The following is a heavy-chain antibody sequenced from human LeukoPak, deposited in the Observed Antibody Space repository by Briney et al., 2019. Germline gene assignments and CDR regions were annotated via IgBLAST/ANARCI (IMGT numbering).Heavy chain of an antibody. Sequence: PGGSLRLSCAASGITFSRYAMHWVRQAPGKGLEWVAVISSDGGNRHYADSVRGQFTISRDNSKNTLYLQMNTLRDDDTAAYYCATATVDWYLDYWGQGTLVSVSS. J-gene: IGHJ4*01. CDR3: ATATVDWYLDY. D-gene: IGHD2-15*01. CDR1: GITFSRYA. CDR2: ISSDGGNR. V-gene: IGHV3-30-3*01.